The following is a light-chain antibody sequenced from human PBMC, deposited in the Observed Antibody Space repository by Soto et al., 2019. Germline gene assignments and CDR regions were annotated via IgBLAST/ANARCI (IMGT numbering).Light chain of an antibody. J-gene: IGKJ3*01. CDR2: GAS. V-gene: IGKV3-20*01. CDR3: QHFRSSPGFP. Sequence: EIVLTQSPGTLSLSPGERATLSCRASQSINSRYLAWYQQKPGQAPRLLIYGASSRATGIPDRFSGSGSGTDFTLTITRLEPEAFAVYFCQHFRSSPGFPFGPGTKVAIK. CDR1: QSINSRY.